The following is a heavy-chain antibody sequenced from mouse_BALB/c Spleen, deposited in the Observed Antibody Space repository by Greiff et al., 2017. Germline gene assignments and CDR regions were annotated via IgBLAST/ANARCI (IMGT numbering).Heavy chain of an antibody. CDR1: GFNINDTY. D-gene: IGHD3-3*01. J-gene: IGHJ3*01. CDR2: IDPANGNT. Sequence: VQLQQSGAELVKPGASVKLSCTASGFNINDTYMHWVKQRPEQGLEWIGRIDPANGNTKYDPKFQGKATITADTSSNTAYLQLSSLTSEDTAVYYCASRDSFAYWGQGTLVTVSA. CDR3: ASRDSFAY. V-gene: IGHV14-3*02.